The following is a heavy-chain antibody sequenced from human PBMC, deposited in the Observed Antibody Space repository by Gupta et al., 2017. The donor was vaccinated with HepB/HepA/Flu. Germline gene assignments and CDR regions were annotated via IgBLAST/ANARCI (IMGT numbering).Heavy chain of an antibody. D-gene: IGHD5-24*01. CDR3: ARRGDGYPYYFDY. CDR2: IYYSGST. Sequence: QVQLQESGPGLVKPSETLSLTCTVSGGSISSYYWSWIRQPPGKGLEWIGYIYYSGSTNYNPSLKSRVTISVDTPKNQFSLKLSSVTAADTAVCYCARRGDGYPYYFDYWGQGTLVTVSS. V-gene: IGHV4-59*08. CDR1: GGSISSYY. J-gene: IGHJ4*02.